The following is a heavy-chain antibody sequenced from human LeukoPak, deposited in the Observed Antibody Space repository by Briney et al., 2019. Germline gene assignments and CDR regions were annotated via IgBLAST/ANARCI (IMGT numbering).Heavy chain of an antibody. D-gene: IGHD6-6*01. V-gene: IGHV3-73*01. CDR2: IRSRADSYAT. CDR1: GFTFSDSA. CDR3: TRHSVEYHGDY. J-gene: IGHJ4*02. Sequence: GGSLRLSCAASGFTFSDSAMHWVRQASGKGLEWVGRIRSRADSYATAYAASVKGRFTVSRDDSKNTAYLQMNSLRTEDTAVYYCTRHSVEYHGDYWGQGTLVTVSS.